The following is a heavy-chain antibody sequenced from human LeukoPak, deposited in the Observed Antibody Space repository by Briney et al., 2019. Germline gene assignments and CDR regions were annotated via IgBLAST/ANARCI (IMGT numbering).Heavy chain of an antibody. CDR3: ARANSGSYSALLGDPNFDI. CDR2: ISYDGSNK. V-gene: IGHV3-30-3*01. D-gene: IGHD1-26*01. Sequence: PGGSLRLSCAASGFTFSSYAMHWVRQAPGKGLEWVAVISYDGSNKYYADSVKGRFTISRDNSKNTLYLQMNSLRAEDTAVYYCARANSGSYSALLGDPNFDIWGQGTMVTVSS. J-gene: IGHJ3*02. CDR1: GFTFSSYA.